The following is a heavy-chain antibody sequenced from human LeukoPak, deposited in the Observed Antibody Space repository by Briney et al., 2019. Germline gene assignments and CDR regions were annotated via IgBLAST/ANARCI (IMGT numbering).Heavy chain of an antibody. J-gene: IGHJ4*02. Sequence: SVKVSCKASRGTFSKYAISWVRQAPGQGLEWMGRIIPILNITHYAQKFQGRVTIAADKSTSTAYMELSSLRSEDTAVYYCARDDDRAREIDYWGQGALVTVSS. D-gene: IGHD3-22*01. CDR3: ARDDDRAREIDY. CDR2: IIPILNIT. CDR1: RGTFSKYA. V-gene: IGHV1-69*04.